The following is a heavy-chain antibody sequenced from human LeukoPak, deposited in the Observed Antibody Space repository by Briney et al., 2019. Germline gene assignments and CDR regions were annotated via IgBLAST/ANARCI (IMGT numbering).Heavy chain of an antibody. CDR1: GFTFSSYA. V-gene: IGHV3-30*04. J-gene: IGHJ4*02. CDR2: ISYDGSNK. Sequence: PGRSLRLSCAASGFTFSSYAMHWVRQAPGKGLEWVAVISYDGSNKYYADSVKGRFTISRDNSKNTLYLQMNSLRAEDTAVYYCARDLSPDITIFGVVIFNRGIDYWGQGTLVTVSS. CDR3: ARDLSPDITIFGVVIFNRGIDY. D-gene: IGHD3-3*01.